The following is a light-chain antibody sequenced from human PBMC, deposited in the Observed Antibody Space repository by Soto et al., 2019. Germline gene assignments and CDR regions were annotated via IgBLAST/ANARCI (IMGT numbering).Light chain of an antibody. CDR3: SSYADSNSVV. CDR1: SSDIGGYDY. J-gene: IGLJ2*01. CDR2: EVT. V-gene: IGLV2-8*01. Sequence: QSALTQPPSASGSPGQSVTISCNGTSSDIGGYDYVSWYQQPPGKAPQVIIYEVTQRRSGVPDRFSGSKSGNTASRTVSGLQAEEEADYYCSSYADSNSVVFGGGTKRTVL.